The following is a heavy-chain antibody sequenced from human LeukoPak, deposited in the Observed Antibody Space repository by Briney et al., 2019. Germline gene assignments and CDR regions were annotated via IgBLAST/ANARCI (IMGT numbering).Heavy chain of an antibody. CDR2: INPSGGST. J-gene: IGHJ4*02. D-gene: IGHD3-3*01. CDR1: GYTFTSYY. V-gene: IGHV1-46*01. Sequence: ASVKVSCKASGYTFTSYYMHWVRPAPGQGLAWMGIINPSGGSTSYAQKFQGRVTMTRDTSTSTVYMELSSLRSEDTAVYYCARLGEVWSGYNYYFDYWGQGTLVTVSS. CDR3: ARLGEVWSGYNYYFDY.